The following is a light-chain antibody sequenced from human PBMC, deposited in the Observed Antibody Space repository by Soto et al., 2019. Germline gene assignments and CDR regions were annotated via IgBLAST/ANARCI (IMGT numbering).Light chain of an antibody. CDR3: SSYTGSSTYVV. CDR2: DVS. Sequence: QAVLTKPASVSGSPGQSITISCTGTSSDVGGYNYVSWYQQHPGKAPKLMIYDVSNRPSGVSNRFSGSTSANTASLTISGLQAEDEADYYCSSYTGSSTYVVFGGGTKLTVL. J-gene: IGLJ2*01. CDR1: SSDVGGYNY. V-gene: IGLV2-14*01.